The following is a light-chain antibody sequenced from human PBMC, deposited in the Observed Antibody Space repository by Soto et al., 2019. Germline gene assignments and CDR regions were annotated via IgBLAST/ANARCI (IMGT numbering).Light chain of an antibody. CDR3: QQYGSSPWT. Sequence: EILLTQSPGTLSLSPGERATLSCRASQSVSENYLAWYQQKPGQAPRLLVSAASSRATGIPDRFSGSGSGTDFTLTISRLEPEDFAVYYCQQYGSSPWTFGQGTKVEI. J-gene: IGKJ1*01. CDR1: QSVSENY. V-gene: IGKV3-20*01. CDR2: AAS.